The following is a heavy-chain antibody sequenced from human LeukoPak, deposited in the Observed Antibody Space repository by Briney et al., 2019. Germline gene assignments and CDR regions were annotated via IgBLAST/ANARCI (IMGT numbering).Heavy chain of an antibody. D-gene: IGHD6-6*01. J-gene: IGHJ4*02. CDR1: GGSISSHY. CDR2: IYYSGST. Sequence: SETLSLTCTVSGGSISSHYWSWIRQPPGKGLEWIGYIYYSGSTNYNPSLKSRVTISVDTSKNQFSLKLSSVTAADTAVYYCARDRTVAAHLPGYFDYWGQGTLVTVSS. CDR3: ARDRTVAAHLPGYFDY. V-gene: IGHV4-59*11.